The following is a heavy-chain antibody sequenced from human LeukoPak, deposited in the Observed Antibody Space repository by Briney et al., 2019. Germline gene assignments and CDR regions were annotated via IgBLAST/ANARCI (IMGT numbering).Heavy chain of an antibody. CDR1: GFTFSNYA. Sequence: QTGGSLRLSCEASGFTFSNYAMNWVRQAPGKGLEWVSAINGNGDSTYYADSVKGRFTISRDNSKNTLYLQMNSLRAEDTAIYYCAKEGLLLRGPLLIYYFDFWGQGTLVTVSS. D-gene: IGHD3-10*01. CDR2: INGNGDST. J-gene: IGHJ4*02. CDR3: AKEGLLLRGPLLIYYFDF. V-gene: IGHV3-23*01.